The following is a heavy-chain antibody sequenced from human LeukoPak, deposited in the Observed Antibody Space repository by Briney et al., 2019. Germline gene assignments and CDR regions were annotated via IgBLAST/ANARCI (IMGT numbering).Heavy chain of an antibody. Sequence: GGSLRLSCAASGFTVSSSYMSWVRQAPGKGLEWVSVIYSGGSTYYADSVKGRFTISRDNSKNTLYLQMNSLRAEDTAVYYCARDFYDSSGYSAGDDYWGQGTLVTVSS. D-gene: IGHD3-22*01. CDR1: GFTVSSSY. CDR2: IYSGGST. V-gene: IGHV3-66*01. CDR3: ARDFYDSSGYSAGDDY. J-gene: IGHJ4*02.